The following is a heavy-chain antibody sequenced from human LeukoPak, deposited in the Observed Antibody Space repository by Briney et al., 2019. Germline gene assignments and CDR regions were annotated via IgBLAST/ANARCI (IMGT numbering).Heavy chain of an antibody. CDR2: IYHTGST. CDR1: GGSVSDYY. D-gene: IGHD6-13*01. CDR3: ARRRVRVAAAGTNYFDY. J-gene: IGHJ4*02. V-gene: IGHV4-59*02. Sequence: SETLSLTCTISGGSVSDYYWSWIRQSPGKGLEWIGYIYHTGSTSYSPSLKSRVTISADTSQNQFSLKLSSVTAADTAVYYCARRRVRVAAAGTNYFDYWGQGTLVTVSS.